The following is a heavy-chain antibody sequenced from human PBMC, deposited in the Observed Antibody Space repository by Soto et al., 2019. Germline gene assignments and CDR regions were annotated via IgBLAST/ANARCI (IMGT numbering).Heavy chain of an antibody. CDR1: GFTFTRYI. V-gene: IGHV3-21*06. Sequence: EVQLVESGGGLVKPGGSLRLSCAASGFTFTRYIMNWVRQAPGKGLEWVSSISSTTNYNYYGDSMKGRFTISRDNAKNSLCLEMNSLRAEDTAVYYCARESEDPTSNFDSWGQGTRVTFSS. CDR3: ARESEDPTSNFDS. J-gene: IGHJ4*02. CDR2: ISSTTNYN.